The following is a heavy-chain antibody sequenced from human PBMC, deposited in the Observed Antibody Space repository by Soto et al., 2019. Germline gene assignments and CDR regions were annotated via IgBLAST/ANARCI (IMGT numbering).Heavy chain of an antibody. Sequence: PGGSLRLSCAASGFTFSRHSMHWVRQAPGKGLQWVALISNDGSDKDYGNSVKGRFTISRDNTKNTLYLQINSLKTEDTAVYYCARCLRHYGDYESLDSWGQGTLVTVSS. V-gene: IGHV3-30-3*01. D-gene: IGHD4-17*01. CDR3: ARCLRHYGDYESLDS. J-gene: IGHJ4*02. CDR2: ISNDGSDK. CDR1: GFTFSRHS.